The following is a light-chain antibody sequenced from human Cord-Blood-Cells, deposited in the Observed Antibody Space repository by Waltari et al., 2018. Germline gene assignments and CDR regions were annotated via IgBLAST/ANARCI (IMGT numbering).Light chain of an antibody. CDR3: CSYAGSYTWV. J-gene: IGLJ3*02. CDR1: SRDVGGYNS. Sequence: QSALTQPRSVSGSPGPSVPISCTGTSRDVGGYNSVSWYQQHPGKAPKLMIYDVSKRPSGVPDRFSGSKSGNTASLTISGLQAEDEADYYCCSYAGSYTWVFGGGTKLTVL. CDR2: DVS. V-gene: IGLV2-11*01.